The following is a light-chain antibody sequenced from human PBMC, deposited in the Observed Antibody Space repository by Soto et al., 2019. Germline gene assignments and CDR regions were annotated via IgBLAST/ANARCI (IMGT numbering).Light chain of an antibody. CDR1: QTLTGW. V-gene: IGKV1-5*03. CDR3: QQYTTYPLT. J-gene: IGKJ4*01. Sequence: DIHMTQSPSTLSASVGDSVAITRRASQTLTGWLAWYQQKPGKAPKLLISKASNLESGVPSRFSGSGSGTDFTLTISSLQPDDFATYFCQQYTTYPLTFGGGTKVEI. CDR2: KAS.